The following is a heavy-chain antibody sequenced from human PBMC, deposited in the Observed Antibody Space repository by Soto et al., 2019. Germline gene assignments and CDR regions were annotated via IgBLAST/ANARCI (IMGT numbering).Heavy chain of an antibody. J-gene: IGHJ3*02. CDR1: GGSFRGYY. CDR3: ARVYVLSLIAAAGTAAFDI. D-gene: IGHD6-13*01. V-gene: IGHV4-34*01. Sequence: SETLSLTCAVYGGSFRGYYWSWIRQPPGKGLEWIGEINHSGSTNYNPSLKSRVTISVDTSKNQFSLKLSSVTAADTAVYYCARVYVLSLIAAAGTAAFDIWGQGTMVTVSS. CDR2: INHSGST.